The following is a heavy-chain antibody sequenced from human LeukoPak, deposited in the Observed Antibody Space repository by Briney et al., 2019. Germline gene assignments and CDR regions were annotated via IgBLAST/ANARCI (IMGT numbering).Heavy chain of an antibody. CDR2: IIPIFGTA. CDR3: ARDARGYSGYLRY. Sequence: SVKVSCKASGGTFSSYAISWVRQAPGQGLEWMGGIIPIFGTANYAQKLQGRVTMTTDTSTSTAYMELRSLRSDDTAVYYCARDARGYSGYLRYWGQGTLVTVSS. D-gene: IGHD5-12*01. V-gene: IGHV1-69*05. J-gene: IGHJ4*02. CDR1: GGTFSSYA.